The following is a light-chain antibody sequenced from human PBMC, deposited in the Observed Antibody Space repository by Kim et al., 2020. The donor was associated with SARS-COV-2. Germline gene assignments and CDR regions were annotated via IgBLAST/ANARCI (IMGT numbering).Light chain of an antibody. CDR3: ATWDGSLSSWV. V-gene: IGLV1-51*01. CDR2: DNS. CDR1: SSNIGSNY. Sequence: QSVLTQPPSVSAAPGQKVTISCSGSSSNIGSNYVSWYQHLRGTAPKLLIYDNSKRPSGIPARLSGSKSGTSATLGITGLQTADEADYYCATWDGSLSSWVFGGGTQLTVL. J-gene: IGLJ3*02.